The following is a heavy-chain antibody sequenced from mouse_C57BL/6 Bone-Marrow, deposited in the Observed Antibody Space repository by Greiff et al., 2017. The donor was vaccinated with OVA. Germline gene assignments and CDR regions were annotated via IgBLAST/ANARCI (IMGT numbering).Heavy chain of an antibody. CDR3: ARSAVYGSSHYYAMDY. D-gene: IGHD1-1*01. Sequence: QVQLQQSGAELARPGASVKLSCKASGYTFTSYGISWVKQRTGQGLEWIGEIYPRSGNTYYNEKFKGKATLTADKSSSTAYMELRSLTSEDSAVYFCARSAVYGSSHYYAMDYWGQGTSVTVSS. CDR2: IYPRSGNT. V-gene: IGHV1-81*01. CDR1: GYTFTSYG. J-gene: IGHJ4*01.